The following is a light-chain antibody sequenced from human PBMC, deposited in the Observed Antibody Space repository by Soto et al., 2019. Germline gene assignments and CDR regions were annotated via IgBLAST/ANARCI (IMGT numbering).Light chain of an antibody. Sequence: DIVMTQSPDSLAVSLGERATINWKSSQSVLYSSNNKNYLAWYQQKQGQTPKMLIYWASTRESGVPDRFSGSGSWTDFTLTISRLQAEDVEVYYCQQYYSNPRTFGQGTKVDIK. CDR3: QQYYSNPRT. V-gene: IGKV4-1*01. CDR2: WAS. CDR1: QSVLYSSNNKNY. J-gene: IGKJ1*01.